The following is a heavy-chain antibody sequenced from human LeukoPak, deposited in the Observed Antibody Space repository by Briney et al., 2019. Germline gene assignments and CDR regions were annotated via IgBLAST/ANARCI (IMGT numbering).Heavy chain of an antibody. CDR2: ISGSGGST. Sequence: GGSLRLSCAASGFAFSSYGMSWVRQAPGKGLEWVSAISGSGGSTYYADSVKGRFTISRDNSKNTLYLQMNSLRAEDTAVYYCASDHCTNGVCYTDYFDYWGRGTLVTVSS. D-gene: IGHD2-8*01. CDR1: GFAFSSYG. V-gene: IGHV3-23*01. J-gene: IGHJ4*02. CDR3: ASDHCTNGVCYTDYFDY.